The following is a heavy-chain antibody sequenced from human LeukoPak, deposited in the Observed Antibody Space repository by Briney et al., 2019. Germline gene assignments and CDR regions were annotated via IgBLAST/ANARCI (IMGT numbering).Heavy chain of an antibody. Sequence: GASVKVSCKVSGYTLTELSMHWVRQATGQGLEWMGWMNPNSGNTGYAQKFQGRVTMTRNTSISTAYMELSSLRSEDTAVYYCARDVIPSLYYYYYYGMDVWGQGTTVTVSS. CDR1: GYTLTELS. V-gene: IGHV1-8*01. J-gene: IGHJ6*02. CDR2: MNPNSGNT. D-gene: IGHD3-16*02. CDR3: ARDVIPSLYYYYYYGMDV.